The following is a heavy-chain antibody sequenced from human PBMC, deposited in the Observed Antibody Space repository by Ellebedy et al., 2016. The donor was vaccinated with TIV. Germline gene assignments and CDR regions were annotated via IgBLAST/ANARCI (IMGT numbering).Heavy chain of an antibody. CDR2: IKSKTDGGTT. V-gene: IGHV3-15*01. Sequence: GGSLRLSCAASGFTFSNAWMSWVRQAPGKGLEWVGRIKSKTDGGTTDYAAPVKGRFTVSRDDSKNTLYLQMNSLKTEDTAVYYCTTDHRDYGDNNFDYWGQGTLVTVSS. D-gene: IGHD4-17*01. CDR1: GFTFSNAW. J-gene: IGHJ4*02. CDR3: TTDHRDYGDNNFDY.